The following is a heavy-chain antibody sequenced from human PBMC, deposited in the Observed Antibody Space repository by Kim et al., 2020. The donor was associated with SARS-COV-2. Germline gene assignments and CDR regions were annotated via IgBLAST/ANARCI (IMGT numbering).Heavy chain of an antibody. CDR3: AKDPWIEVGG. V-gene: IGHV3-23*01. CDR1: GSTISNYA. D-gene: IGHD5-12*01. Sequence: GSLRLSCTASGSTISNYAVTWVRQAPGKGLEWVSTISGDGLRTYYADSMKGRFTISRDNSKNTVSLQMNSLRGEDTAVYFCAKDPWIEVGGWGQGTLVTVSS. J-gene: IGHJ4*02. CDR2: ISGDGLRT.